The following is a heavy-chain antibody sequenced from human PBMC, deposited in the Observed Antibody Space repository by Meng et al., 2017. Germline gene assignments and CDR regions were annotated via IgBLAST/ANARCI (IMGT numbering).Heavy chain of an antibody. CDR3: ARDLGGSGSYYPRRFDY. CDR2: ISAYNGNT. V-gene: IGHV1-18*01. Sequence: ASVKVSCKASGYTFTSYGISWVRQAPGKGLEWMGWISAYNGNTNYAQKLQGRVTMTRDTSISTAYMELSRLRSDDTAVYYCARDLGGSGSYYPRRFDYWGQGTLVTVSS. J-gene: IGHJ4*02. D-gene: IGHD3-10*01. CDR1: GYTFTSYG.